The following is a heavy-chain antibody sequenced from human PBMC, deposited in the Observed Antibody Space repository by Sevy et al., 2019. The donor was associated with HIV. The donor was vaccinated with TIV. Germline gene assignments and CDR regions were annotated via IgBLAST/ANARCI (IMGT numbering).Heavy chain of an antibody. Sequence: ETLSLTCTVSGGSITSLYWNWIRQPPGKGLEWIANTYYNGHINYNPSLKRRVTLSLDTSKNQFSLRLSSVTAADTAMYYCAGENAWGRGYSWGQGTLVTVSS. CDR3: AGENAWGRGYS. J-gene: IGHJ4*02. D-gene: IGHD1-26*01. CDR2: TYYNGHI. CDR1: GGSITSLY. V-gene: IGHV4-59*08.